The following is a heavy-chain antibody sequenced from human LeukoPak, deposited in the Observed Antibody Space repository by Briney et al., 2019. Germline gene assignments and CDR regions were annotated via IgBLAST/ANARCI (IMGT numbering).Heavy chain of an antibody. CDR2: IYYSGST. J-gene: IGHJ3*02. D-gene: IGHD3-10*01. V-gene: IGHV4-59*01. CDR3: AFHTISAFDI. CDR1: DYSISNDYY. Sequence: SETLSLTCDVSDYSISNDYYWGWIRQPPGKGLEWIGYIYYSGSTNYNPSLKSRVTISVDTSKNQFSLKLSSVTAADTAVYYCAFHTISAFDIWGQGTMVTVSS.